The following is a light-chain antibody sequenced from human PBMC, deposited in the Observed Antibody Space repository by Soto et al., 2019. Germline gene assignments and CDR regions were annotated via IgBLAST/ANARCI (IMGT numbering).Light chain of an antibody. V-gene: IGLV1-47*02. CDR3: ATWDDRLSGRV. Sequence: QPVLTQPPSASGTPGQRVTISCSGGSSNIGNNYVHWYQQLPGTAPKLLIYSNNQRSSGVPDRFSGSKSGTSASLAISGLRSEDEADYYCATWDDRLSGRVFGGGTKLTVL. J-gene: IGLJ3*02. CDR1: SSNIGNNY. CDR2: SNN.